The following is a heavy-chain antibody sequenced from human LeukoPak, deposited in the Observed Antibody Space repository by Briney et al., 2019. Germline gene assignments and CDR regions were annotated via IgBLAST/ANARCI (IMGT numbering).Heavy chain of an antibody. CDR2: IYYSGST. J-gene: IGHJ5*02. Sequence: SETLSLTCTVCGGSISSYYWSWIRQPPGKGLEWIGYIYYSGSTNYNPSLKSRVTISVDTSKNQFSLKLGSVTAADTAVYYCARGRYYYDVSGYYGNWFDPWGQGTLVTVSS. CDR3: ARGRYYYDVSGYYGNWFDP. V-gene: IGHV4-59*01. D-gene: IGHD3-22*01. CDR1: GGSISSYY.